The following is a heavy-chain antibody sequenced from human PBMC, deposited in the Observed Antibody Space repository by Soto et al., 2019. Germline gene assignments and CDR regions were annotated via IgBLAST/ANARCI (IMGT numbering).Heavy chain of an antibody. CDR3: ARDPGGPAWFDP. CDR1: GYTFINYG. Sequence: GASVKVSCKASGYTFINYGISWVRQAPGQGLEWMGWLNTYNGNTNYAQKLQGRVTMTTDTSTSTAYMELRSLRSDDTAVYYCARDPGGPAWFDPWGQGTLVTVSS. J-gene: IGHJ5*02. CDR2: LNTYNGNT. V-gene: IGHV1-18*01. D-gene: IGHD3-16*01.